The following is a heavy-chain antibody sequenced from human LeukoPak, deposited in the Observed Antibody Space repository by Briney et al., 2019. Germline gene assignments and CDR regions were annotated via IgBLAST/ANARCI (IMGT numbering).Heavy chain of an antibody. D-gene: IGHD1-14*01. Sequence: GESLKISCAASGLSFSSSAFNWFRQAPGKRLERVSSISTGTGRYYAASVKGRFTISRDNAKNSLYLGMDSLRAEDTAVYYCATETIGRHYDYWGQGTLLTVSS. V-gene: IGHV3-69-1*02. CDR2: ISTGTGR. CDR1: GLSFSSSA. CDR3: ATETIGRHYDY. J-gene: IGHJ4*02.